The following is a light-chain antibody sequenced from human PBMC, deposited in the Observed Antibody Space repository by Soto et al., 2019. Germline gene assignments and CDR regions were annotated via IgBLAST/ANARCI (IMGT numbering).Light chain of an antibody. CDR2: GAT. V-gene: IGKV3-15*01. CDR1: QTINSN. J-gene: IGKJ1*01. Sequence: EVVRTQYKATLSLSPGERATLSCRASQTINSNLAWYQQKPGQAPRLLIHGATTRATGIPGRFSGSGSGTEFTLTISSLQSEDIAVYYCQQYNYWPPRTFGQGTKVDVK. CDR3: QQYNYWPPRT.